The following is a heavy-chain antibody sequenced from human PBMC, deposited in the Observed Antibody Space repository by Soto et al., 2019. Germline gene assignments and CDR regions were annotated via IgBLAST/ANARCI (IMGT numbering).Heavy chain of an antibody. CDR2: IHSSGST. Sequence: SETLSLTCHVSAASMNRYHSSWIRQPAGKGLEWIGHIHSSGSTNYNPSVKSRVTMSVDTSKNQFSLRLMSLTAADTAVYYCARDQGVAAAGITWFDAWGQGSLVTVSS. CDR3: ARDQGVAAAGITWFDA. J-gene: IGHJ5*02. CDR1: AASMNRYH. D-gene: IGHD6-13*01. V-gene: IGHV4-4*07.